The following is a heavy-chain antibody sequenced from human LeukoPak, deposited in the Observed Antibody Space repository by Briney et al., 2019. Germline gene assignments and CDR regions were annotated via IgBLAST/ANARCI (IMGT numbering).Heavy chain of an antibody. CDR2: ISAYNGYT. Sequence: ASVNVSLKASGYTLTSFSISWVRQAPGQGLEWMGWISAYNGYTDFAQKLQGRVTMTTDTTTNTAYMELRSLRSDDTAVYYCAREDCSGDRCYLTDYSQDWGQPTLVTVSS. V-gene: IGHV1-18*01. D-gene: IGHD2-15*01. CDR3: AREDCSGDRCYLTDYSQD. J-gene: IGHJ1*01. CDR1: GYTLTSFS.